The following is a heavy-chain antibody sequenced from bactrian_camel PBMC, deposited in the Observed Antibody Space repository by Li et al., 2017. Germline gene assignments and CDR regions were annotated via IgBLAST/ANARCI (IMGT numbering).Heavy chain of an antibody. V-gene: IGHV3S44*01. D-gene: IGHD2*01. CDR3: SADPGGPVVTTTTCAYVRARRDRST. CDR2: FIGSDGRT. Sequence: EVQLVESGGGSVQAGGSLRLSCVVSGYTYSRYCMGWFRQAPGKEREGVAFIGSDGRTSYGDSVKGRFTISRDNDKNTLYLQMNSQNPDDPAVYYCSADPGGPVVTTTTCAYVRARRDRSTWGQGTQVTVS. J-gene: IGHJ4*01. CDR1: GYTYSRYC.